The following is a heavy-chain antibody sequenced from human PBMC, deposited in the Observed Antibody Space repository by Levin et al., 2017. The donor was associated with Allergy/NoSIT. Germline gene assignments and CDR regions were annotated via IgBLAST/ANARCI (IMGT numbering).Heavy chain of an antibody. CDR2: IYYSGST. V-gene: IGHV4-59*01. CDR3: ARSGTKAYYDILTGYSNDAFDI. CDR1: GGSISSYY. D-gene: IGHD3-9*01. Sequence: SETLSLTCTVSGGSISSYYWSWIRQPPGKGLEWIGYIYYSGSTNYNPSLKSRVTISVDTSKNQFSLKLSSVTAADTAVYYCARSGTKAYYDILTGYSNDAFDIWGQGTMVTVSS. J-gene: IGHJ3*02.